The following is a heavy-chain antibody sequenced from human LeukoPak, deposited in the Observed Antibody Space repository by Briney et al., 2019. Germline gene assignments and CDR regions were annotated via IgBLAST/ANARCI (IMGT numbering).Heavy chain of an antibody. V-gene: IGHV3-23*01. CDR1: GFIFSSYS. CDR2: LSGSGGST. J-gene: IGHJ4*02. D-gene: IGHD3-9*01. CDR3: AKEGGYFDWPFTFDY. Sequence: GGSLRLSCAASGFIFSSYSMNWVRQAPGKGLEWVSGLSGSGGSTYSADSVKGRFTISRDNSKNTLYLQMNSLRAEDTAVYYCAKEGGYFDWPFTFDYWGQGTLVTVSS.